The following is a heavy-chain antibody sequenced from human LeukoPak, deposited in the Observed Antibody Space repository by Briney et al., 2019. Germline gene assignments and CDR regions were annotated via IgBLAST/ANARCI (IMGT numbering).Heavy chain of an antibody. Sequence: HSGGSLRLSRAASGFTFSGFSMSWVRQSPTKGLEWVANIKQDGSERYYVDSVKGRFTISRDNAKNSLSLQMNNLRVEDTAVYYCARAGSHWHYVYWGQGTVVTVSS. D-gene: IGHD3-10*01. V-gene: IGHV3-7*01. J-gene: IGHJ4*02. CDR2: IKQDGSER. CDR1: GFTFSGFS. CDR3: ARAGSHWHYVY.